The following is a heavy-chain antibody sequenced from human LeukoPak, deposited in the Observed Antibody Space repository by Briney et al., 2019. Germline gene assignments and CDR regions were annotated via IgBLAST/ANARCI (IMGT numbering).Heavy chain of an antibody. CDR1: GFTFSSYA. CDR2: ISYDGSNK. J-gene: IGHJ4*02. CDR3: ARDFNPYSSSWYGGDY. D-gene: IGHD6-13*01. V-gene: IGHV3-30-3*01. Sequence: GGSLRLSCAASGFTFSSYAMHWVRQAPGKGLEWVAVISYDGSNKYYADSVKGRFTISRDNSKNTLYLQMNSLRAEDTAVYYCARDFNPYSSSWYGGDYWGQGTLVTVSS.